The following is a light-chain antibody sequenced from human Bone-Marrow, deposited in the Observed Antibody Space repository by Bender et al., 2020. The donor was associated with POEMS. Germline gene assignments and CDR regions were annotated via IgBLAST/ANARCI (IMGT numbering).Light chain of an antibody. CDR2: EGS. Sequence: QSALTQPASVSGSPGQSITISCTGTSSDVGTYSLVSWYQQHPGKAPKLMIYEGSNRPSGVSNRFSASKSGNTASLTISGLQADEEADYYCCSYAGSSTAVFGGGTKLTVL. V-gene: IGLV2-23*01. CDR3: CSYAGSSTAV. CDR1: SSDVGTYSL. J-gene: IGLJ3*02.